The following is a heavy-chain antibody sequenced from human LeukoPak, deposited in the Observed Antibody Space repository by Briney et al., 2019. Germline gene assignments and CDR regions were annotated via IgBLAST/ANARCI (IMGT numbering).Heavy chain of an antibody. CDR3: ARDSGTVVTRGDSDY. Sequence: PGGSLRLSCAASGFIFSSYAMHWVRQAPGKGLEWVAVISYDGSNKYYADAVKGRFTISRDNSKNTLYLQMNSLRAEDTTVYYCARDSGTVVTRGDSDYWGQGTLVTVSS. CDR2: ISYDGSNK. J-gene: IGHJ4*02. D-gene: IGHD4-23*01. CDR1: GFIFSSYA. V-gene: IGHV3-30-3*01.